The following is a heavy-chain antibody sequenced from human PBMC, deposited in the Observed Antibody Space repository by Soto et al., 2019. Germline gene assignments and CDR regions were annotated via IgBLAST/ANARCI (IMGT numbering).Heavy chain of an antibody. V-gene: IGHV4-30-4*01. CDR2: IYNGGIT. Sequence: QVQLQESGPGLVKPSQTLSLTCTVSGGSISNVNYCWSWIRQPPDKGLELIGHIYNGGITYNNPSLTSRLTISVDTSKNQFSLQLSSVSAADTAVYYCARGPAGDKVDYWGQGTLVTVSS. CDR3: ARGPAGDKVDY. D-gene: IGHD7-27*01. J-gene: IGHJ4*02. CDR1: GGSISNVNYC.